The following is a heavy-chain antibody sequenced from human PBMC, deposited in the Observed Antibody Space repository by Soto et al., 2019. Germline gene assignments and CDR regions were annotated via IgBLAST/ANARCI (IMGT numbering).Heavy chain of an antibody. Sequence: QVQLVQSGAEVKKPGASVKVSCKASGYTFTIYGISWVRQAPGQGLEWMGWISAYNGNTNYAQKLQGRVTMTTDTTTSTAYMELRSLRSDDTAVYYCARDLGYDYVWGSYRGPYYYYGMDVWGQGTTVTVSS. D-gene: IGHD3-16*01. J-gene: IGHJ6*02. V-gene: IGHV1-18*04. CDR3: ARDLGYDYVWGSYRGPYYYYGMDV. CDR1: GYTFTIYG. CDR2: ISAYNGNT.